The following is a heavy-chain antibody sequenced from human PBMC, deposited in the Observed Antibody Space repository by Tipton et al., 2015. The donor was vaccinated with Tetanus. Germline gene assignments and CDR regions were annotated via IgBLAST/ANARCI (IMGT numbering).Heavy chain of an antibody. Sequence: TLSLTCSVSDGPVSSGGFYWGWVRQVTGKGLEWIGNIYYSGTTYYTPSLRGRLSISVDTSRNQFSLKLTSVTAADSAIYYCVRRGDYVFYYESSGYLWGAAFDIWGQGTMVSVSA. J-gene: IGHJ3*02. CDR1: DGPVSSGGFY. D-gene: IGHD3-22*01. CDR3: VRRGDYVFYYESSGYLWGAAFDI. CDR2: IYYSGTT. V-gene: IGHV4-31*03.